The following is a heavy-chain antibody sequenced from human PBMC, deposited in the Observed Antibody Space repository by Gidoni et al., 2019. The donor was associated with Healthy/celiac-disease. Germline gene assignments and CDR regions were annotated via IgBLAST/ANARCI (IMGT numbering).Heavy chain of an antibody. CDR1: GFTFSRYG. CDR2: IWYDGSNK. J-gene: IGHJ4*02. Sequence: QVQLVESGGGVVQPGRSLRLSCAASGFTFSRYGMHWVRQAPGKGLEWVAVIWYDGSNKYYADSVKGRFTISRDNSKNTLYLQMNSLRAEDTAVYYCARDRIAVGWSGLFDYWGQGTLVTVSS. CDR3: ARDRIAVGWSGLFDY. V-gene: IGHV3-33*08. D-gene: IGHD6-19*01.